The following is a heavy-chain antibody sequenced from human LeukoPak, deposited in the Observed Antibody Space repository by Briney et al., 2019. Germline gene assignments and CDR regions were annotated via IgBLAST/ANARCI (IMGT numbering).Heavy chain of an antibody. Sequence: SETLSLTCTVSGGSISSYYWSWIRQPAGKGLEWIGRIYTSGSTNYNPSLKSRVTMSVDTSKNQFSLKLSSMTAADTAVYYCARDGDVDTAEYWFDPWGQGTLVTVSS. D-gene: IGHD5-18*01. CDR3: ARDGDVDTAEYWFDP. CDR2: IYTSGST. CDR1: GGSISSYY. V-gene: IGHV4-4*07. J-gene: IGHJ5*02.